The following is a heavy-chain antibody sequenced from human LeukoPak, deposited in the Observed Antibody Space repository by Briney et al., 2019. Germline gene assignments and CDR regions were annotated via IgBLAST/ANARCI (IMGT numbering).Heavy chain of an antibody. D-gene: IGHD1-26*01. Sequence: QPGGSLRLSCAASGFTFSSYGMHWVRQAPGKGLEWVAFIRYDGSNKYYADSVKGRFTISRDNSKNTLYLQMNSLRAEDTAVYYCAKVGSGSYYDGSVWYFDLWGQGTLVTVSS. CDR1: GFTFSSYG. V-gene: IGHV3-30*02. CDR3: AKVGSGSYYDGSVWYFDL. J-gene: IGHJ2*01. CDR2: IRYDGSNK.